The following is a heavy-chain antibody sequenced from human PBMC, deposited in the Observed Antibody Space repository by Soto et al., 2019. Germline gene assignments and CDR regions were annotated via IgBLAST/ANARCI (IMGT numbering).Heavy chain of an antibody. CDR1: GVSISSYY. Sequence: SETLSLTCTVSGVSISSYYWSWIRQPPGKGLEWIGYIYYSGSTNYNPSLKSRVTISVDTSKNQFSLKLSSVTAADTAVYYCAREYPVHSAYFDYWGQGILVTVS. CDR2: IYYSGST. CDR3: AREYPVHSAYFDY. D-gene: IGHD1-26*01. J-gene: IGHJ4*02. V-gene: IGHV4-59*01.